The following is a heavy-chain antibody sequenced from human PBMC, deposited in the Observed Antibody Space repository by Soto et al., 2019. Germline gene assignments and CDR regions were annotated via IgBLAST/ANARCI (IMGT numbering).Heavy chain of an antibody. CDR1: GFTFSSYA. D-gene: IGHD2-21*02. Sequence: GGSLRLSCAASGFTFSSYAMSWVRQAQGKGLEWVSGIDGSGRNTYYADSVKGRFTISRDNSKNTLSVQMNGLRVEDTALYYCAKDGGSVCSGGNCYFQAPDYWGQGTLVTVSS. CDR2: IDGSGRNT. J-gene: IGHJ4*02. V-gene: IGHV3-23*01. CDR3: AKDGGSVCSGGNCYFQAPDY.